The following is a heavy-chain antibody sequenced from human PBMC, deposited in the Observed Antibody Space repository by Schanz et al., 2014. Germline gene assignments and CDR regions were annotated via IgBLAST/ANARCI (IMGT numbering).Heavy chain of an antibody. D-gene: IGHD3-16*01. Sequence: QVQLVQSGAEVKKPGASVKVSCKVSGYTLTDLSMHWVRQAPGKGLEWMGRIIPNLGSANYAQKFQGRVTITADKSTSTAYMELKSLRSADTAVYYCATIGVNDYWRFGLDPWGQGTTVTVSS. CDR3: ATIGVNDYWRFGLDP. CDR2: IIPNLGSA. CDR1: GYTLTDLS. J-gene: IGHJ6*02. V-gene: IGHV1-24*01.